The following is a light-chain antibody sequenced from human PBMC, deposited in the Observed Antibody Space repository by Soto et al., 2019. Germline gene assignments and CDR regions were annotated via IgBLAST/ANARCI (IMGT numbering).Light chain of an antibody. Sequence: QLVLTQSASASASLGASVKLTCTLSSGHSSYAIAWHQQQPEKGPRYLMKLNSDGRHSKGDGIPDRFSGSSSGAERYLTISSLQSEDEADYYCQTWGTGIRVFGGGTKLTVL. V-gene: IGLV4-69*01. CDR1: SGHSSYA. CDR3: QTWGTGIRV. J-gene: IGLJ2*01. CDR2: LNSDGRH.